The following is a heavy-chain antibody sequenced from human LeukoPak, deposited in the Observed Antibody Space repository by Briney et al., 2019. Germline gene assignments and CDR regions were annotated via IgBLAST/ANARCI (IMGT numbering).Heavy chain of an antibody. D-gene: IGHD6-19*01. Sequence: GESLKISCKGSGYSFTSYWIGWVRQMPGKGLEWMGIIYPGDSDTRYSPSFQGQVTISADKSINTAYPQWSSLKASDTAMYYCARQDSSGWYYFDYWGQGTLVTVSS. V-gene: IGHV5-51*01. CDR3: ARQDSSGWYYFDY. CDR1: GYSFTSYW. CDR2: IYPGDSDT. J-gene: IGHJ4*02.